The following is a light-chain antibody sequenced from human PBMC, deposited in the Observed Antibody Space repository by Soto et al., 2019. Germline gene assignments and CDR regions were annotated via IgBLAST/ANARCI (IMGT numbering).Light chain of an antibody. Sequence: DIQMTQSPSSLSASVGDRVTITCLASHDIGNYLNWYQQKPGKAPKLLIYYASNLETGVSSRFSESGSGTDFTFTISSLQPEDIATYFCQQYENLPRFIFGPGTKVDIK. J-gene: IGKJ3*01. CDR1: HDIGNY. CDR3: QQYENLPRFI. CDR2: YAS. V-gene: IGKV1-33*01.